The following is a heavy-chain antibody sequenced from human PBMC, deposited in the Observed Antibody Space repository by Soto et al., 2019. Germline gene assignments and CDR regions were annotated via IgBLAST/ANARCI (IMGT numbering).Heavy chain of an antibody. V-gene: IGHV3-11*01. CDR2: ISSSGSTI. CDR3: ARGGRITMVRAHVGMDV. Sequence: PGGSLRLSCAASLVTFSYYYMIWIRQAPGKGLEWVSYISSSGSTIYYADSVKGRFTISRDNAKNSLYLQMNSLRAEDTAVYYCARGGRITMVRAHVGMDVWGQGTTVTVSS. D-gene: IGHD3-10*01. CDR1: LVTFSYYY. J-gene: IGHJ6*02.